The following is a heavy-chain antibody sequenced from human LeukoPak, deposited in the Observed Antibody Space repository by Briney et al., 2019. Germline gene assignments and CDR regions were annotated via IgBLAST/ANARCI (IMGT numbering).Heavy chain of an antibody. D-gene: IGHD5-18*01. J-gene: IGHJ4*02. CDR2: INHSGSS. CDR1: GGSFSCSY. CDR3: ERTARHLDY. Sequence: SETLSLTFSVYGGSFSCSYWSWIRQPPGKVLEWIGEINHSGSSNCNASIKSRVTISVDKSKRKLSMKLSSVTDADTAVYCCERTARHLDYWGQGTLVTVSS. V-gene: IGHV4-34*01.